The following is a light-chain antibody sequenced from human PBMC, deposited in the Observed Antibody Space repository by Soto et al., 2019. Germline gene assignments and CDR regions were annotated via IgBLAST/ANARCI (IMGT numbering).Light chain of an antibody. V-gene: IGKV1-5*01. Sequence: DIQMTQSPSTLSASVGDRVTITCRASQSISSWLAWYQQKPGKAPKLLIYDASSLERGVPSRFSGSGSGTEFTLTISSLQPDDFATSYCQEYNSYSRTFGQGTKVEIK. CDR1: QSISSW. CDR3: QEYNSYSRT. CDR2: DAS. J-gene: IGKJ1*01.